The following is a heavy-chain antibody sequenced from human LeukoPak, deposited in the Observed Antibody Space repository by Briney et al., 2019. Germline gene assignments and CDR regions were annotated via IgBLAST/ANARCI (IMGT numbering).Heavy chain of an antibody. CDR2: INPNSGGT. CDR1: GYTFTGYY. CDR3: ARVRYVHGSPYGDYYYFDY. V-gene: IGHV1-2*04. Sequence: ASVKVSCKASGYTFTGYYMHWVRQAPGQGLEWMGWINPNSGGTNYAQKFQGWVTMTRDTSISTAYMELSRLRSDDTAVYYCARVRYVHGSPYGDYYYFDYWGQGTLVTVSS. J-gene: IGHJ4*02. D-gene: IGHD4-17*01.